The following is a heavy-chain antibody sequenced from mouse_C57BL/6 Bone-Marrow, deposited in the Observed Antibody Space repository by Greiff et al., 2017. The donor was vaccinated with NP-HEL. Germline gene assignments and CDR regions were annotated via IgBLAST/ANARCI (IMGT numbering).Heavy chain of an antibody. D-gene: IGHD1-1*01. J-gene: IGHJ1*03. CDR2: IYPGSGST. Sequence: VQLKQPGAELVKPGASVKMSCKASGYTFTSYWITWVKQRPGQGLEWIGDIYPGSGSTNYNEKFKSKATLTVDTSSSTAYMQLSSLTSEDSAVYYCARLYYYGSVWYFDVWGTGTTVTVSS. V-gene: IGHV1-55*01. CDR3: ARLYYYGSVWYFDV. CDR1: GYTFTSYW.